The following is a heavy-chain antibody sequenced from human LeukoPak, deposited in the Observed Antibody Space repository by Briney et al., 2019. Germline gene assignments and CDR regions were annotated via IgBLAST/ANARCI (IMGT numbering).Heavy chain of an antibody. CDR2: ISTSGST. V-gene: IGHV4-4*08. D-gene: IGHD3-10*01. Sequence: SETLSLTCTVSGGSISSYYWSWIRQPAGKGLESIGHISTSGSTNYNPSLKSRVTISVDTSKNQFSLKLSSVTAADTAVYYCARRGGANWFDPWGQGTLVTVSS. CDR3: ARRGGANWFDP. J-gene: IGHJ5*02. CDR1: GGSISSYY.